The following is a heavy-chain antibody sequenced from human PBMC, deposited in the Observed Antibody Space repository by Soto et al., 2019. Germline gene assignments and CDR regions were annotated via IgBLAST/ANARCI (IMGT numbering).Heavy chain of an antibody. CDR2: IYYSGNT. J-gene: IGHJ5*01. D-gene: IGHD2-2*01. CDR1: GGSISNGAYF. Sequence: SETLSLTCTVSGGSISNGAYFWGWVRQPPGQGLEWVASIYYSGNTYYNPSLKSRVTISVDTSQNQFSLNLTSMTAADTAVYYCAKVHQQYIWFDFWGQGTLVTVSS. V-gene: IGHV4-39*01. CDR3: AKVHQQYIWFDF.